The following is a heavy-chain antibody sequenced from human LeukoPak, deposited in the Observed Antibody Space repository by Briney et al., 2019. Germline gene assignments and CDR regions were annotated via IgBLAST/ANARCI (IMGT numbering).Heavy chain of an antibody. Sequence: GGSLRLSCAASGFTFSSYSMHWVRQAPGKGLEWAAVISYDGSNKYYADSVKGRFTISRDNSKNTLYLQMNSLRAEDTAVYYCAKGKRLWDSSGWYGGPFDYWGQGTLVTVSS. CDR1: GFTFSSYS. V-gene: IGHV3-30*18. J-gene: IGHJ4*02. CDR3: AKGKRLWDSSGWYGGPFDY. CDR2: ISYDGSNK. D-gene: IGHD6-19*01.